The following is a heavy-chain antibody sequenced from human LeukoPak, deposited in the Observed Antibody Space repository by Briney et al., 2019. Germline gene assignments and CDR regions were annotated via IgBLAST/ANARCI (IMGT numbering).Heavy chain of an antibody. D-gene: IGHD3-22*01. V-gene: IGHV3-20*04. CDR3: ASTNDYYDSSGYGAGAFDI. J-gene: IGHJ3*02. CDR1: GFTFDDYG. Sequence: GGSLRLSCAASGFTFDDYGMSWVRQAPGKGLELVSGINWNGGSTGYADSVKGRFTISRDNAKNSLYLQMNSLRAEDTALYYCASTNDYYDSSGYGAGAFDIWGQGTMVTVSS. CDR2: INWNGGST.